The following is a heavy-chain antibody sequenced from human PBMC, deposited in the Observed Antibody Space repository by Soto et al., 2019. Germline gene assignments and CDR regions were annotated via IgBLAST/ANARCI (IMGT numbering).Heavy chain of an antibody. CDR3: AAGEPGPTQGYYFYY. CDR1: GDIFNKYA. V-gene: IGHV1-69*06. Sequence: QVQLVQSGSEMKKPGSSVKVSCKASGDIFNKYAINWVRQAPGQGLEWMGGIIPIFETETYAQTFQGRVTITADTSTSTAYMDLSSLKSEDTAVYFCAAGEPGPTQGYYFYYWGQGTLVTVSS. CDR2: IIPIFETE. D-gene: IGHD2-21*01. J-gene: IGHJ4*02.